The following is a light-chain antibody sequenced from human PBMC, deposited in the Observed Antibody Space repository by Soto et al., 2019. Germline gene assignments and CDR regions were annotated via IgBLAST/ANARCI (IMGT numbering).Light chain of an antibody. V-gene: IGLV2-14*01. CDR1: SSDVGGYNY. CDR2: EVS. CDR3: SSYTSSSTYV. J-gene: IGLJ1*01. Sequence: QSVLTQPASVSGSPGQSIAISCTGTSSDVGGYNYVSSYQQHPGKAPKLMIYEVSNRPSGVSNRFSGSKSRKTASLTISGLQAEDEADYHCSSYTSSSTYVFGPRTKVTV.